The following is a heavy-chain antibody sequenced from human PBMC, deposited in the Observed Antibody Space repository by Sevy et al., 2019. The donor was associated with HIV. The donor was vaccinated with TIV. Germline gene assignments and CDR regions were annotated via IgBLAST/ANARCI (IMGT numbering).Heavy chain of an antibody. CDR3: AREGTIFVLDLFDS. V-gene: IGHV1-8*01. Sequence: ASVKVSCKASGYTFTSYDIHWVRQATGQGLEWMGSMNPNIGNTDYEQKFQGRVTMTRDTSISTVYMELSSLRSEDTAVYYCAREGTIFVLDLFDSWGQGTLVTVSS. J-gene: IGHJ5*01. CDR1: GYTFTSYD. CDR2: MNPNIGNT. D-gene: IGHD2-8*02.